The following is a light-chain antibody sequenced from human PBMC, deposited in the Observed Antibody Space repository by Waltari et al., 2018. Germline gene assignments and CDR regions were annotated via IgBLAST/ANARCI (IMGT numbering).Light chain of an antibody. CDR2: WAS. CDR1: QNILYNSNNKNY. CDR3: QQYHTVPIT. V-gene: IGKV4-1*01. J-gene: IGKJ5*01. Sequence: DIVLTQSPDSLAVSLGERATINCKSSQNILYNSNNKNYLAWYQQKPAQPPKLLFYWASTRESGVPDRFSGSGSGTDFTLTITSLQAEDAAVYYCQQYHTVPITFGQGTRLEIK.